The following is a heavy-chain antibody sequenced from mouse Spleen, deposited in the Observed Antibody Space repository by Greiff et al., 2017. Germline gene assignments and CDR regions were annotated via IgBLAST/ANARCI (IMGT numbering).Heavy chain of an antibody. CDR1: GYTFTSYW. Sequence: VHVKQSGTVLARPGASVKMSCKASGYTFTSYWMHWVKQRPGQGLEWIGAIYPGNSDTSYNQKFKGKAKLTAVTSTSTAYMELSSLTNEDSAVYYCTRPYEDYFDYWGQGTTLTVSS. CDR2: IYPGNSDT. V-gene: IGHV1-5*01. CDR3: TRPYEDYFDY. J-gene: IGHJ2*01. D-gene: IGHD2-3*01.